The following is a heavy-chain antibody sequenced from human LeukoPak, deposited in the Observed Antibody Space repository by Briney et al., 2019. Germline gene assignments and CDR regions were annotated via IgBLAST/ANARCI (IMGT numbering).Heavy chain of an antibody. CDR1: GYAFTGYY. V-gene: IGHV1-2*06. Sequence: ASVKVSCKASGYAFTGYYMDWVRQAQGQGLEWMVRINPNSGATNYAQKFQGRVTMTRDTSIITAYMEFNGLRSDDTAVYYCARGIYSTDLYFYMDVWGKGTTVTVSS. CDR3: ARGIYSTDLYFYMDV. J-gene: IGHJ6*03. D-gene: IGHD2/OR15-2a*01. CDR2: INPNSGAT.